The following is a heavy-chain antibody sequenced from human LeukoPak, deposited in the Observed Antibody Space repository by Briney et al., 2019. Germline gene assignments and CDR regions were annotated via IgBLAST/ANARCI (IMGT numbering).Heavy chain of an antibody. V-gene: IGHV3-23*01. CDR2: ISASGGST. CDR1: GFTFSNNA. Sequence: PGGSLRLSCAASGFTFSNNAMSWVRQAPGKGLEWVSRISASGGSTSYADSVKGRFTFSRDNSKNTLYLQMNSLRVEDTAVYYCATRVGLTRYWYFDLWGRGTLVTVSS. D-gene: IGHD5/OR15-5a*01. CDR3: ATRVGLTRYWYFDL. J-gene: IGHJ2*01.